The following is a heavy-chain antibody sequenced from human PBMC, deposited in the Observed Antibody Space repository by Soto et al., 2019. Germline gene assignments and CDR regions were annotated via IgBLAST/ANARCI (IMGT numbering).Heavy chain of an antibody. J-gene: IGHJ4*02. CDR2: IYYSGST. CDR1: GGSISSGDYY. Sequence: QVQLQESGPGLVKPSQTLSLTCTVSGGSISSGDYYWSWIRQPPGKGLEWIGYIYYSGSTYYNPSLKSRVTISVDTSKNQFSLKLSSVTAADTAVYDCARDQAYCGGDCYEAGCYWGQGTLVTVSS. V-gene: IGHV4-30-4*01. CDR3: ARDQAYCGGDCYEAGCY. D-gene: IGHD2-21*02.